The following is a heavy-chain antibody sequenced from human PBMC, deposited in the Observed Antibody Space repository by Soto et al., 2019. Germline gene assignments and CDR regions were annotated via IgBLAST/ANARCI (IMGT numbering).Heavy chain of an antibody. J-gene: IGHJ6*02. D-gene: IGHD3-10*01. CDR3: AKRTLLWFGELLYEAYGMDV. V-gene: IGHV3-23*01. Sequence: EVQLSESGGGLVQPGGSLRLSCAASGFTFSSYAMSWVRQAPGKGLEWVSAISGSGGSTYYADSVKGRFTISRDNSKNTLYLQMNSLRAEDTAVYYCAKRTLLWFGELLYEAYGMDVWGQGTTVTVSS. CDR2: ISGSGGST. CDR1: GFTFSSYA.